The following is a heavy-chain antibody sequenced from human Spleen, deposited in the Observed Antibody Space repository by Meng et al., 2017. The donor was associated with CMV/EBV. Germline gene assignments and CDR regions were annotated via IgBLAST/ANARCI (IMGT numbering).Heavy chain of an antibody. CDR3: ARGWEDGDPLTYIFDS. CDR1: GGTFSSYT. Sequence: SVKVSCKASGGTFSSYTISWVRQAPGQGLEWMGRIIPILGIANYAQKFQGRVTIATDESTDAAYMELRSLRSEDTAVYYCARGWEDGDPLTYIFDSWGQGTLVTVSS. J-gene: IGHJ4*02. V-gene: IGHV1-69*16. D-gene: IGHD4-17*01. CDR2: IIPILGIA.